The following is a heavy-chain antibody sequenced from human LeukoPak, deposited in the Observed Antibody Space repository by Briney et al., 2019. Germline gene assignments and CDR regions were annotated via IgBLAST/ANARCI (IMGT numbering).Heavy chain of an antibody. D-gene: IGHD3-22*01. J-gene: IGHJ4*02. CDR2: IIPIFGTA. V-gene: IGHV1-69*13. CDR3: ARCNPAYYYDSSGYYFDY. Sequence: ASVKVSCKASGGTFSSYAISWVRQAPGQGLEWMGGIIPIFGTANYAQKFQGRVTITADESTSTAYMELSSLRSEDTAVYYCARCNPAYYYDSSGYYFDYWGQGTLVTVSS. CDR1: GGTFSSYA.